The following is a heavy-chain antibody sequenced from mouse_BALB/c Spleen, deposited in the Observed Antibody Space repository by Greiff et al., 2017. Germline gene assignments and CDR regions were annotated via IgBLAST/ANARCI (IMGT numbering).Heavy chain of an antibody. D-gene: IGHD1-3*01. Sequence: VQLQQSGAELVRPGALVKLSCKASGFNIKDYYMHWVKQRPEQGLEWIGWIDPENGNTIYDPKFQGKASITADTSSNTAYLQLSSLTSEDTAVYYCAKKLDYAMDYWGQGTSVTVSS. CDR2: IDPENGNT. V-gene: IGHV14-1*02. CDR3: AKKLDYAMDY. J-gene: IGHJ4*01. CDR1: GFNIKDYY.